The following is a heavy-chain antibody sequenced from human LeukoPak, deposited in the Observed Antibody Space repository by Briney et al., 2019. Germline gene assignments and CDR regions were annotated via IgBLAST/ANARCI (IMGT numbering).Heavy chain of an antibody. D-gene: IGHD1-1*01. CDR2: IYYSGTT. CDR1: GGPISSYY. J-gene: IGHJ5*02. V-gene: IGHV4-59*01. CDR3: ARGRYGTVSRGWFDP. Sequence: PSETLSLTCTVSGGPISSYYWSWIRQPPGKGLEWIGYIYYSGTTNYNPSLKSRVTISVDTSKKEISLKLSSVTAADTAVYYCARGRYGTVSRGWFDPWGQGTLVTVSS.